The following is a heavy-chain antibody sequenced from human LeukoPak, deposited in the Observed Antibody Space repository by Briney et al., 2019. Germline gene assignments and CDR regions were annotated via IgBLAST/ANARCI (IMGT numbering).Heavy chain of an antibody. CDR1: GGSISSGGYS. V-gene: IGHV4-30-2*01. J-gene: IGHJ4*02. CDR3: ARLSRDYGGEINDY. CDR2: IYHSGST. Sequence: SQTLSLTCAVSGGSISSGGYSWSWIRQPPGKGLEWIGYIYHSGSTYYNPSLKSRVTISVDRSKNQFSLKLSSVTAADTAVYYCARLSRDYGGEINDYWGQGTLVTVSS. D-gene: IGHD4-23*01.